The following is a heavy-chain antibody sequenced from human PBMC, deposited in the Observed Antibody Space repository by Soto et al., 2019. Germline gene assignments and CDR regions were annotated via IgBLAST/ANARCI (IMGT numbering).Heavy chain of an antibody. CDR2: INHSGST. CDR3: ARGGVAARLGWFDP. D-gene: IGHD6-6*01. V-gene: IGHV4-34*01. Sequence: SETLSLTCAVYGGSFSGYYWSWIRQPPGKGLEWIGEINHSGSTNYNPSLKSRVTISVDTSKNQFSLELSSVTAADTAVYYCARGGVAARLGWFDPWGQGTLVTVS. CDR1: GGSFSGYY. J-gene: IGHJ5*02.